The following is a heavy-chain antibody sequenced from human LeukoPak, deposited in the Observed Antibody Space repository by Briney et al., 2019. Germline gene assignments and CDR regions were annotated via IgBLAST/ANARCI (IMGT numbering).Heavy chain of an antibody. Sequence: SETLSLTCAVYGGSFSGYYWSWIRQPPGRGLEWIGEINHSGSTNYNPSLKSRVAISVDTSKNQFSLKLSSVTAADTAVYYCARLNAVYYFDYWGQGTLVTVSS. CDR3: ARLNAVYYFDY. CDR2: INHSGST. D-gene: IGHD2-8*01. V-gene: IGHV4-34*01. CDR1: GGSFSGYY. J-gene: IGHJ4*02.